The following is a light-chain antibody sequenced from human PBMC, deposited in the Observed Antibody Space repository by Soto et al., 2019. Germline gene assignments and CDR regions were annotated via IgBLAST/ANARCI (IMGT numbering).Light chain of an antibody. J-gene: IGKJ1*01. CDR3: QQYNNWPQT. CDR1: QSVSSN. Sequence: IVITQSPATLSVSPGERATLSCTASQSVSSNLAWYQQKPGQAPRLLIYGASTRATGIPARFSGSGSWTDFTLPISSLQSEDFAVYYCQQYNNWPQTFGQGTKV. V-gene: IGKV3-15*01. CDR2: GAS.